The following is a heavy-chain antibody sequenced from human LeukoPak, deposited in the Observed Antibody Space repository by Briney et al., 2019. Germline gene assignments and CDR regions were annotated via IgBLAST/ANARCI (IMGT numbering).Heavy chain of an antibody. CDR3: AREGGNRDLAARRFDY. CDR2: INPSGGST. V-gene: IGHV1-46*01. CDR1: GYTFTSYY. Sequence: GASVKVSCKASGYTFTSYYIHWVRQAPGQGLEWMGIINPSGGSTSYAQKFQGRVTMTRDTSTSTVYMELSSLRSEDTAVYYCAREGGNRDLAARRFDYWAREPWSPSPQ. J-gene: IGHJ4*02. D-gene: IGHD6-6*01.